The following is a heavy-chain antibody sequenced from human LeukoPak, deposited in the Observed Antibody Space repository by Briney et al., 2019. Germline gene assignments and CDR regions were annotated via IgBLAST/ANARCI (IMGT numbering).Heavy chain of an antibody. CDR1: GFTFSNYA. D-gene: IGHD3-22*01. Sequence: PGGSLRLSCAASGFTFSNYAMSWVRQAPGKGLEWVSAISGSGGSTYYADSVKGRFTISRDNSKNTLYLQTNSLRAEDTAVYYCAKEYYDSSRTDFDYWGQGTLVTVSS. J-gene: IGHJ4*02. V-gene: IGHV3-23*01. CDR2: ISGSGGST. CDR3: AKEYYDSSRTDFDY.